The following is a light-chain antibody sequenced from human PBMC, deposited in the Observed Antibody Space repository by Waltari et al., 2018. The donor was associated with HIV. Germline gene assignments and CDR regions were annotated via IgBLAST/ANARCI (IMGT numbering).Light chain of an antibody. CDR2: DVT. Sequence: QSALTQPASVSGSPGKSHPMSCTGTSSDVGGYNYVSWYQQHPGKDPKLMIYDVTNRPSGVSNRFSGAKSCNTASLTISGLQLEDEADYYCSSYTSSSTWVFGGGTKLTVL. CDR1: SSDVGGYNY. J-gene: IGLJ3*02. V-gene: IGLV2-14*03. CDR3: SSYTSSSTWV.